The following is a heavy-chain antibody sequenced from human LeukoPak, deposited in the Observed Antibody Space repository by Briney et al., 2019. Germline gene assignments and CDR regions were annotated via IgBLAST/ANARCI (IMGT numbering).Heavy chain of an antibody. V-gene: IGHV1-8*03. CDR2: MNPNSGNT. CDR1: GYTFTSYD. J-gene: IGHJ5*02. Sequence: GASVKVSCKASGYTFTSYDINWVRQATGQGLEWMGWMNPNSGNTGFAQKFQGRVTITRNTSISTAYMELSSLRSEDTAVYYCARRHLRGNTLRGGHHLDPWGLGTLVAVS. D-gene: IGHD1-14*01. CDR3: ARRHLRGNTLRGGHHLDP.